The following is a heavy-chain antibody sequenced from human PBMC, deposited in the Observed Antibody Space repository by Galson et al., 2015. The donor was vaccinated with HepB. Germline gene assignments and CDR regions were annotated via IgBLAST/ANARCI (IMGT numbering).Heavy chain of an antibody. CDR1: GFTFSTYN. CDR2: ISSTNTI. CDR3: ARNSLGTAALIEY. Sequence: SLRLSCAASGFTFSTYNMNWVRQAPGKGLEWVSYISSTNTIYYADSVKGRFTISRDNAKNSLFLQMNSLRDEDTAVYYCARNSLGTAALIEYWGQGTLVTVSS. J-gene: IGHJ4*02. V-gene: IGHV3-48*02. D-gene: IGHD7-27*01.